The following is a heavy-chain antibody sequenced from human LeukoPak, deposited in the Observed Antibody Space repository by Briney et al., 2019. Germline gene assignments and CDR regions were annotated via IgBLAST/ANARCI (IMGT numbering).Heavy chain of an antibody. CDR2: INWNGGST. CDR1: GFTFSTYW. Sequence: GGSLRLSCEASGFTFSTYWMSWVRQAPGKGLEWVSGINWNGGSTGYADSVKGRFTISRDNAKNSLYLQMNSLRAEDTAVYYCARDRYYYDSSGYYPYYYYYYMDVWGKGTTVTISS. V-gene: IGHV3-20*04. CDR3: ARDRYYYDSSGYYPYYYYYYMDV. D-gene: IGHD3-22*01. J-gene: IGHJ6*03.